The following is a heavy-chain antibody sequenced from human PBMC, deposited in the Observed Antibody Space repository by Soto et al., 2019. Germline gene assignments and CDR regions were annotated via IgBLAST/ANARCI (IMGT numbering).Heavy chain of an antibody. CDR3: AREGFNY. CDR2: ISYDGSNK. V-gene: IGHV3-30-3*01. J-gene: IGHJ4*02. Sequence: HPGGSLRLSCAASGFTFSSYAMHWVRQAPGKGLEWVAVISYDGSNKYYADSVKGRFTISRDNSKNTLYLQMNSLRAEDTAVYYCAREGFNYWGQGTLVTVSS. CDR1: GFTFSSYA.